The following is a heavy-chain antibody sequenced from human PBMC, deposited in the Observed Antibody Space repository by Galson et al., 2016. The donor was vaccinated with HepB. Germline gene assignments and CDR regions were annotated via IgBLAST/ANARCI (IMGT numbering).Heavy chain of an antibody. CDR3: ARDGHFHHPDY. CDR1: GFSFSTYG. J-gene: IGHJ4*02. Sequence: SLRLSCAASGFSFSTYGMHWVRQAPGKGLEWVALIWFDGNNDNYADSVKGRFTISRDNFKSTLYLQMNSLTAEDTAVYYCARDGHFHHPDYWSQGTLVTVSS. V-gene: IGHV3-33*01. CDR2: IWFDGNND.